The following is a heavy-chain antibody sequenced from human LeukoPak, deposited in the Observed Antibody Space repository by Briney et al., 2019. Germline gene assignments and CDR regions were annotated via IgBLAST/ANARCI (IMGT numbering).Heavy chain of an antibody. CDR2: INPSGGST. CDR3: ARVARWFVGVRGVAANDY. D-gene: IGHD3-10*01. CDR1: GYTFTSYY. J-gene: IGHJ4*02. V-gene: IGHV1-46*01. Sequence: RRASVKVSCKASGYTFTSYYMHWVRQAPGQGLEWMGIINPSGGSTSYAQKFQGRVTMTRDTSTSTVYGELSSLRSEDTAVYYCARVARWFVGVRGVAANDYWGQGTLVTVSS.